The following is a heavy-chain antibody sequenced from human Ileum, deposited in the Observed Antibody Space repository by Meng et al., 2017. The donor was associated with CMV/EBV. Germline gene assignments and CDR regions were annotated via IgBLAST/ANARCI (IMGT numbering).Heavy chain of an antibody. V-gene: IGHV4-39*01. CDR1: GASLRTSNFY. D-gene: IGHD2-15*01. Sequence: LQLQESGPGLVKPSETLSLTFDVSGASLRTSNFYWGWIRQIPGKGLEWIGGINHSGTAYYNPSLKSRVTLSVDTSKNQFSLKLSSVTAADTAVYYCARHSSRGGDFDYWGQGTLVTVSS. J-gene: IGHJ4*02. CDR3: ARHSSRGGDFDY. CDR2: INHSGTA.